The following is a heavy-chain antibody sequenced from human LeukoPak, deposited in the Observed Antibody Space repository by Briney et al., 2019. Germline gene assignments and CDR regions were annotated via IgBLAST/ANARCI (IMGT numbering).Heavy chain of an antibody. V-gene: IGHV4-34*01. J-gene: IGHJ2*01. Sequence: SETLSLTCAVYGGSFSGYYWSWIRQPPGKGLEWIGEINHSGSTNYNPSLKSRVTISVDTSKNQFSLKLGSVTAADTAVYYCARGDILTGYYSNWYFDLWGRGTLVTVSS. CDR2: INHSGST. CDR3: ARGDILTGYYSNWYFDL. D-gene: IGHD3-9*01. CDR1: GGSFSGYY.